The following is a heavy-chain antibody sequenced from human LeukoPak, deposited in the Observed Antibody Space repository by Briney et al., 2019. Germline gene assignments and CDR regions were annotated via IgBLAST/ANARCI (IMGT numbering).Heavy chain of an antibody. J-gene: IGHJ5*02. CDR3: ARARDLPALPYSSSWLIGWFDP. Sequence: GGSLRLSCAASGGTFSSYAISWMRQAPGQGLEWIGGIIPIFGTANYAQKFQGRITITADESTSTAYMELSSLRSEDTAVYYCARARDLPALPYSSSWLIGWFDPWGQGTLVTVSS. V-gene: IGHV1-69*01. CDR2: IIPIFGTA. CDR1: GGTFSSYA. D-gene: IGHD6-13*01.